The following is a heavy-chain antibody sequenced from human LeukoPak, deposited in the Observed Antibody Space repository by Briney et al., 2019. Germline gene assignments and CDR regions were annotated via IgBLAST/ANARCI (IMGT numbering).Heavy chain of an antibody. CDR1: GFTFTSYN. V-gene: IGHV3-21*06. J-gene: IGHJ6*03. Sequence: GGSLRLSCAASGFTFTSYNMNWVRQAPGKGLEWVSSITSSSSYVYYADSVKGRFTISRDNAKNSLYLQMDSLRVEDTAEYYCARDPYSGNYGAYYYYYMDVWGKGTTVTVSS. D-gene: IGHD1-26*01. CDR2: ITSSSSYV. CDR3: ARDPYSGNYGAYYYYYMDV.